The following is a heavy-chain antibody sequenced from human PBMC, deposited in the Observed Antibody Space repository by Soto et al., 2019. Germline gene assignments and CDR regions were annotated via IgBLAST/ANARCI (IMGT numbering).Heavy chain of an antibody. CDR1: GFTLRNYA. CDR2: ISANDVGT. CDR3: AKAKNDYNWDNRPPFDY. D-gene: IGHD1-20*01. Sequence: EVQLLEPGGGVVQPGGSLRLSCEASGFTLRNYAMTWIRQAPGKGLEWVSLISANDVGTYYAESVKTRFTISTDQSRNTVYLQMDSLRADDTAIYYCAKAKNDYNWDNRPPFDYWGQGTLVTVSS. J-gene: IGHJ4*02. V-gene: IGHV3-23*01.